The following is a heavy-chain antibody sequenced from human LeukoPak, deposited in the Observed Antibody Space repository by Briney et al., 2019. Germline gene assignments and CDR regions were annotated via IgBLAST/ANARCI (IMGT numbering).Heavy chain of an antibody. CDR3: VRDDYLGY. J-gene: IGHJ4*02. Sequence: GGSLRLSCAASGFTISRYWMAWVRQAPGKGLEWVAHIKEDGREKNYVDPVKGRFTISRDNAKNSVYLQMNSLRVEDTAVYYCVRDDYLGYWGQGTLDTVSS. CDR2: IKEDGREK. V-gene: IGHV3-7*05. D-gene: IGHD3-16*01. CDR1: GFTISRYW.